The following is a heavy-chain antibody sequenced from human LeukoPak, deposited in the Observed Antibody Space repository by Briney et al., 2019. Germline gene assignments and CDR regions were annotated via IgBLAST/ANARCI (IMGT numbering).Heavy chain of an antibody. V-gene: IGHV3-7*01. CDR3: ARINSSSSPHFDY. J-gene: IGHJ4*02. CDR1: GFTLSSYW. CDR2: INQDGSEK. D-gene: IGHD6-6*01. Sequence: GGSLRLSCAASGFTLSSYWMSWVRQAPGKGLEWVANINQDGSEKSYVDSVKGRFTISRDNAKNSLFLQMNSLRAEDTAVYYCARINSSSSPHFDYGGQGTLVTVSA.